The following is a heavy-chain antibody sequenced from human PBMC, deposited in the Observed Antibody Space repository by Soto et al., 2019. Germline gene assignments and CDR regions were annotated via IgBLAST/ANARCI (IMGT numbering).Heavy chain of an antibody. CDR3: YINGY. D-gene: IGHD2-8*01. J-gene: IGHJ4*02. V-gene: IGHV4-39*01. CDR1: GDSIRCSSHY. CDR2: FYYSGSP. Sequence: QVQLQESGPGLVKPSETLSLTCTVSGDSIRCSSHYWAWNRQPPGKGLEWIGGFYYSGSPYYNPSLKSRVTMSVDTSKNQFSLNLNSVTAADTAVYYCYINGYWGQGTLVTVSS.